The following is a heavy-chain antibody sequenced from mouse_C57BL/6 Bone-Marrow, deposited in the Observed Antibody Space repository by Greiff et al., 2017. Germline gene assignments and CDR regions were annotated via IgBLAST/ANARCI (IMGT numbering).Heavy chain of an antibody. CDR1: GFTFSSYG. Sequence: EVKLQESGGDLVKPGGSLKLSCAASGFTFSSYGMSWVRQTPDKRLEWVATIGSGGSYTYYPDSVKGRFTISRDNAKNTLYLQMSSLKSEDTAMYYGARQGSDDGYYGYWGQGTTLTVSS. CDR2: IGSGGSYT. CDR3: ARQGSDDGYYGY. J-gene: IGHJ2*01. D-gene: IGHD2-3*01. V-gene: IGHV5-6*01.